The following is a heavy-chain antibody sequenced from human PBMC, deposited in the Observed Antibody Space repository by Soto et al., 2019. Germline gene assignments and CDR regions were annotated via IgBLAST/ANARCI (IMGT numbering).Heavy chain of an antibody. V-gene: IGHV3-30-3*01. D-gene: IGHD4-17*01. CDR3: ARDVNYGDYFSYAFDM. CDR1: GFTFNNYA. Sequence: QVQLVESGGGVVQPGRSLRLSCAASGFTFNNYAMHWVRQAPGKGLEWVAVTSFDGSKKYYADSVKGRFTISRDNSKNTLYLQMNNLGAEDTAVYYCARDVNYGDYFSYAFDMWGQGTMVTVSP. J-gene: IGHJ3*02. CDR2: TSFDGSKK.